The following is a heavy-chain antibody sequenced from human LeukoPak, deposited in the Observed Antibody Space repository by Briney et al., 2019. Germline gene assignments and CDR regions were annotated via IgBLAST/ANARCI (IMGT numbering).Heavy chain of an antibody. J-gene: IGHJ3*02. Sequence: SETLSLTCTVSGGSISSSNYYWVWIRQPPGKGLEWIGSIYYSGSTYYNPSLKSRVTISVDTSKNQFSLKLSSVTAADTAVYYCARAKRALRLIVANNHDAFDIWGQGTMVTVSS. V-gene: IGHV4-39*07. CDR3: ARAKRALRLIVANNHDAFDI. CDR1: GGSISSSNYY. CDR2: IYYSGST. D-gene: IGHD3-22*01.